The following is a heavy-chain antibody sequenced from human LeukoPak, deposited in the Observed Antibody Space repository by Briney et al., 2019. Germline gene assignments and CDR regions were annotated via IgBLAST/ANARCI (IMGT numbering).Heavy chain of an antibody. J-gene: IGHJ5*02. CDR3: AKISTYYYDSSGYYLRWFDP. CDR1: GFTFSSYG. V-gene: IGHV3-23*01. CDR2: IIGSGGST. D-gene: IGHD3-22*01. Sequence: GGSLRLSCAASGFTFSSYGMSWVRQAPGKGLEWVSAIIGSGGSTYYADSVKGRFTISRDNSKNTLYLQMNSLRAEDTAVYYCAKISTYYYDSSGYYLRWFDPWGQGTLVTVSS.